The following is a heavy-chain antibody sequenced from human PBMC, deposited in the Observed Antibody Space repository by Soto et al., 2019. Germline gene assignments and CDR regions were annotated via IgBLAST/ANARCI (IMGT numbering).Heavy chain of an antibody. CDR3: AKDRSGSYYMDAFDI. CDR2: ISGSGGST. V-gene: IGHV3-23*01. J-gene: IGHJ3*02. Sequence: GGSLRLSCAASGFTFSSYAMSWVRQAPGKGLEWVSAISGSGGSTYYADSVKGRFTISRDNSKNTLYLQMNSLRAEDTAVDYCAKDRSGSYYMDAFDIWGQGTMVTVSS. D-gene: IGHD1-26*01. CDR1: GFTFSSYA.